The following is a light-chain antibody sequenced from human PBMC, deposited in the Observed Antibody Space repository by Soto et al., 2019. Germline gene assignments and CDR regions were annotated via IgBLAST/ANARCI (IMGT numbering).Light chain of an antibody. CDR2: GD. Sequence: QAVVTQPTSVSGAPGQRVTISCTGSSSNIGAGYAVHWYQQLPGTAPRLLMYGDTRPSGVPDRFSDSRSGTSASLVITGLQADDETNYYCQTYDSSLDVWVFGGGTKVTVL. CDR1: SSNIGAGYA. CDR3: QTYDSSLDVWV. J-gene: IGLJ3*02. V-gene: IGLV1-40*01.